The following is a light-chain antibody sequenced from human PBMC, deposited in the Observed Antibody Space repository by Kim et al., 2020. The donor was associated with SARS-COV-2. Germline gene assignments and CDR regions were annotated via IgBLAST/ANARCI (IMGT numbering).Light chain of an antibody. J-gene: IGLJ3*02. CDR3: GTWDNSLSSPWV. CDR2: DDN. CDR1: RSGVGSNY. V-gene: IGLV1-51*01. Sequence: QSVLTQPPSVSAAPGQSVTISCSGSRSGVGSNYVCWYQHLPGTAPKLLIHDDNKRSSGIPDRFSASKSGTSATLAITGLQTGDEADYYCGTWDNSLSSPWVFGGGTQLTVL.